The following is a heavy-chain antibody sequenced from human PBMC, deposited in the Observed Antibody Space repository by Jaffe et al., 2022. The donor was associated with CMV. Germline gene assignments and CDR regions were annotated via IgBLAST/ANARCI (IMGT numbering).Heavy chain of an antibody. Sequence: EVQLLESGGGLVQPGGSLRLSCAASGFTFSSYAMSWVRQAPGKGLEWVSAISGSGGSTYYADSVKGRFTISRDNSKNTLYLQMNSLRAEDTAVYYCAKVGRSIAAAGTSWFDPWGQGTLVTVSS. CDR3: AKVGRSIAAAGTSWFDP. J-gene: IGHJ5*02. CDR2: ISGSGGST. D-gene: IGHD6-13*01. V-gene: IGHV3-23*01. CDR1: GFTFSSYA.